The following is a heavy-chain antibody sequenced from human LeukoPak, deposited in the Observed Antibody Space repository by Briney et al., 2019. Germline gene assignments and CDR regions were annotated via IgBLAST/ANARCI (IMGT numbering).Heavy chain of an antibody. V-gene: IGHV3-64D*09. Sequence: GGSLRLSCSASGFTFSSYAMHWVRQAPGKGLEYVSAISSNGGSTYYADSVKGRFTISRDNSKNTLYLQMSSLRAEDTAVYYCVKDVWGHRGGAGAFYIWGQGTMVTVSS. J-gene: IGHJ3*02. CDR2: ISSNGGST. D-gene: IGHD3-16*01. CDR1: GFTFSSYA. CDR3: VKDVWGHRGGAGAFYI.